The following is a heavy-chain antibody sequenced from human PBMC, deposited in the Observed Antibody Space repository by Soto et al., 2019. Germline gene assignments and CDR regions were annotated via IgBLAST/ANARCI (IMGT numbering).Heavy chain of an antibody. CDR3: ARDQNTSGYQDN. V-gene: IGHV3-30-3*01. CDR2: ISSYEGSNK. CDR1: GFTFSSYA. D-gene: IGHD3-22*01. Sequence: QVQLVESGGGVVQPGTSLRLSCAASGFTFSSYAMHWVRQAPGKGLEWVAVISSYEGSNKNYADSVKGRFTISRDNSENTLYLQMNSLRAEDTAVYYCARDQNTSGYQDNWGQGTLVTVSS. J-gene: IGHJ4*02.